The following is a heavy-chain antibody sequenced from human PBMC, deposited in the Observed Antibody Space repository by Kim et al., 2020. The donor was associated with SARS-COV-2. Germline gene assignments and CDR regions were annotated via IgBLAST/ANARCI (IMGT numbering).Heavy chain of an antibody. CDR3: ASYSSSWSYFDY. CDR2: MYYSGST. V-gene: IGHV4-59*08. J-gene: IGHJ4*02. Sequence: SETLSLTCTVTGGSISSYYWSWIRQPPGKGLEWIGYMYYSGSTNYNPSLKSRVTISVDTSKNQFSLKLSSVTAADTAVYYCASYSSSWSYFDYWGQGTLVPVSS. CDR1: GGSISSYY. D-gene: IGHD6-13*01.